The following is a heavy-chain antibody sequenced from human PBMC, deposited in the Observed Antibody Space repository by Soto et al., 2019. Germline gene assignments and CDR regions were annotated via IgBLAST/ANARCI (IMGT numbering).Heavy chain of an antibody. V-gene: IGHV3-21*01. CDR3: ARDRDYYYGMDV. CDR1: GFSFSSYS. Sequence: LRLSCAASGFSFSSYSLNWVRQAPGKGLEWVSSISSISSYIYYADSVKGRFTISRDNAKNSLYLQMNSLRGEDTAVYYCARDRDYYYGMDVWGQGTTVTVSS. J-gene: IGHJ6*02. CDR2: ISSISSYI.